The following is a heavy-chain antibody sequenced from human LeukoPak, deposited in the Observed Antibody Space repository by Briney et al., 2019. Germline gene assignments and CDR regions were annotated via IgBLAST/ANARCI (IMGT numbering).Heavy chain of an antibody. CDR2: ISDIGAST. Sequence: GGSLRLSCAPSGFIFSNYAMSWVRQAPGKGLEWVSDISDIGASTNYVGSVKGRSTISRDNSKNMLYMQMNSLRAEDTALYYCARKGNGALDIWGQGTMVTVSS. V-gene: IGHV3-23*01. CDR3: ARKGNGALDI. D-gene: IGHD1-1*01. CDR1: GFIFSNYA. J-gene: IGHJ3*02.